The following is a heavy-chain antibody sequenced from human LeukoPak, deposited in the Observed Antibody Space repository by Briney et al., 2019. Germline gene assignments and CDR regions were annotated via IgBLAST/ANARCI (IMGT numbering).Heavy chain of an antibody. CDR1: GYTFTSYA. J-gene: IGHJ4*02. Sequence: GASVKVSCKASGYTFTSYAMHWLRQAPGQRLEWMGWINAGNGDTKYSQNFQGRVTITTDTSASTAYMEVSSLRSEDTAVYYCARGGELPFFDYWGQGTLVTVSS. CDR2: INAGNGDT. V-gene: IGHV1-3*01. D-gene: IGHD1-26*01. CDR3: ARGGELPFFDY.